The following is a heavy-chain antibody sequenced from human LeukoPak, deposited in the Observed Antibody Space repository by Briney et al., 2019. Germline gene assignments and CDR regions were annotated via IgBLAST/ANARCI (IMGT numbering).Heavy chain of an antibody. CDR1: GFTFSNYA. V-gene: IGHV3-30-3*01. D-gene: IGHD4-17*01. J-gene: IGHJ6*02. CDR3: ARPYGDSYYYYGMDV. CDR2: ISYDGGNE. Sequence: GGSLRLSCAASGFTFSNYAMHWVRQAPGKGLEWVAVISYDGGNEYYADSVKGRFTISRDSSKYTLYLQMNSLRAGDTAVYYCARPYGDSYYYYGMDVWGQGTTVTVSS.